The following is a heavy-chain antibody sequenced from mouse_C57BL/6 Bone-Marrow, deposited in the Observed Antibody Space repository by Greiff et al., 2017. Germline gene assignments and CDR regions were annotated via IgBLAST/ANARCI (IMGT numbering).Heavy chain of an antibody. J-gene: IGHJ2*01. D-gene: IGHD2-2*01. CDR1: GYTFTDYN. CDR2: INPNNGGT. V-gene: IGHV1-22*01. CDR3: ARAYGYCGY. Sequence: EVQLQESGPELVKPGASVKMSCKASGYTFTDYNMHWVKQSHGKSLEWIGDINPNNGGTSYNQKFKGKATLTVNKSSSTAYMELRSLTSDVSAVYYCARAYGYCGYWGQGTTLTVSS.